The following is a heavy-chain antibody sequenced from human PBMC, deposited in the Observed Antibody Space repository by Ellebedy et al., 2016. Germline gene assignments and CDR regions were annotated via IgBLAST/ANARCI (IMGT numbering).Heavy chain of an antibody. CDR3: ARGSGWYGY. J-gene: IGHJ4*02. CDR2: IYYSGST. CDR1: GGSISSSSYY. D-gene: IGHD6-19*01. V-gene: IGHV4-61*01. Sequence: SETLSLTCTVSGGSISSSSYYWSWIRQPPGKGLEWIGYIYYSGSTNYNPSLKSRVTISVDTSKNQFSLKLSSVTAADTAVYYCARGSGWYGYWGQGTLVTVSS.